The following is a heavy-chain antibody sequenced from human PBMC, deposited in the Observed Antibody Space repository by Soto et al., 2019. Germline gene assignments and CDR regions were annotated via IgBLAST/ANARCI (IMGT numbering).Heavy chain of an antibody. CDR2: IYWNDDK. V-gene: IGHV2-5*01. J-gene: IGHJ4*02. CDR1: GFSLSTSGVG. D-gene: IGHD3-10*01. Sequence: SGPTLVNPTQTLTLTCTFSGFSLSTSGVGVGWIRQPPGKALEWLALIYWNDDKRYSPSLKSRLTITKDTSKNQVVLTMTNMDPVDTATYYCALQYYYGSGRLIGDFDYWGQGTLVTVSS. CDR3: ALQYYYGSGRLIGDFDY.